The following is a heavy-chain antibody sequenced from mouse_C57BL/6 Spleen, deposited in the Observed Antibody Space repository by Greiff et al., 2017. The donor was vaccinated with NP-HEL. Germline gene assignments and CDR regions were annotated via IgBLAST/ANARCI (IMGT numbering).Heavy chain of an antibody. V-gene: IGHV2-5*01. Sequence: QVQLKESGPGLVQPSQSLSITCTVSGFSLTSYGVHWVRQSPGRGLEWLGVIWRGGSTDYNAAFMSRLSITKDNSTSQVFFKMNSLQADDTAIYYCAKAITTGEAMDYWGQGTSVTVSS. CDR1: GFSLTSYG. J-gene: IGHJ4*01. D-gene: IGHD1-1*01. CDR2: IWRGGST. CDR3: AKAITTGEAMDY.